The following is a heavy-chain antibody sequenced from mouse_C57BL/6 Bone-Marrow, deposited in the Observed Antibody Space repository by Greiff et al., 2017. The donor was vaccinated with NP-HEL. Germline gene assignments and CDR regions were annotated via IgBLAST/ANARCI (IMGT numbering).Heavy chain of an antibody. Sequence: VKLVESGAELARPFSSFPLSFPSSFSPFPSSVLRCLPPRTCPGLEWIGAIYPLLFPPSYNEKFKGKATLTADKSSSTAYMELRSLTSEDSAVYFCARWGRTHYYAMDYWGQGTSVTVSS. CDR2: IYPLLFPP. CDR1: FSPFPSSV. V-gene: IGHV1-81*01. CDR3: ARWGRTHYYAMDY. J-gene: IGHJ4*01.